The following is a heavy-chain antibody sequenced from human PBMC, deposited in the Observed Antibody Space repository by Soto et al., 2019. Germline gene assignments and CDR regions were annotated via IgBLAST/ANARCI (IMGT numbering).Heavy chain of an antibody. CDR2: IIPIFGTA. J-gene: IGHJ6*02. Sequence: VASVKVSCKASGGTFSSYAISWVRQAPGQGLEWMGGIIPIFGTANYAQKFQGRVTITADESTSTAYMELSSLRSEDTAVYYCARPTQRAYELPGPTNSYYYGMEVRGQGTTVTVSS. V-gene: IGHV1-69*13. D-gene: IGHD3-10*01. CDR3: ARPTQRAYELPGPTNSYYYGMEV. CDR1: GGTFSSYA.